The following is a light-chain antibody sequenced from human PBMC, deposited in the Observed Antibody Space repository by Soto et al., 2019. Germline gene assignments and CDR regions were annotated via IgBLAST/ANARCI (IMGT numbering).Light chain of an antibody. V-gene: IGKV3-11*01. Sequence: EIVLTQSPATLSLSPGERATLSCSASQSVNSYLAWYQQKPGQAPRLLVYDASNRATGIPARFSGSGSGTDFTLTISSLEPEDFAVYYCQQRSNWPYTFGQGTKLEIK. CDR1: QSVNSY. CDR3: QQRSNWPYT. J-gene: IGKJ2*01. CDR2: DAS.